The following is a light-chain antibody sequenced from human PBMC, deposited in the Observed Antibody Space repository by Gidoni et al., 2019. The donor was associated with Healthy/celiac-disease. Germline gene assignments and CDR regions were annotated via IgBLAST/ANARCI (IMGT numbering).Light chain of an antibody. V-gene: IGKV4-1*01. Sequence: DLVTTQSPDSLAGSLGERATINCKSSQSVLYSSNNKNYLAWYQQKPGQPPKLLIYWAATRESGVPDRFSGSGSGTDFTLTISSLQAEDVAVYYCQQYYSTPFTFGPGTKVDIK. CDR3: QQYYSTPFT. J-gene: IGKJ3*01. CDR2: WAA. CDR1: QSVLYSSNNKNY.